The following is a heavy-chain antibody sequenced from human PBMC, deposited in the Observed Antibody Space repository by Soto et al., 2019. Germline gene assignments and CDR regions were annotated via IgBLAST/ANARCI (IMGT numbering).Heavy chain of an antibody. J-gene: IGHJ5*02. Sequence: PGGFLRLSCAFSRFTVSINYLGWVRQAPGKGLEWVSIIYVGGSTYYADSVRGRFTISRDNSKNTLFLQMNSLRAEDTAVYYCARDHNVLGSYAPWFDPWGQGTLVTVSS. CDR1: RFTVSINY. CDR2: IYVGGST. V-gene: IGHV3-66*01. CDR3: ARDHNVLGSYAPWFDP. D-gene: IGHD3-16*01.